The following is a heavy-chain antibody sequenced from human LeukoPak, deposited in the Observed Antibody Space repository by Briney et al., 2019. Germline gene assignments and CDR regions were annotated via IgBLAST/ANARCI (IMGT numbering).Heavy chain of an antibody. CDR3: ARGYNYYYGMDV. Sequence: GGSLRLSCAASGFTFSSYAMSWVRQAPGKGLEWVSAISGSGGSTYYADSVKGRFTISRDNSKNTLYLQMNSLRAEDTAVYYCARGYNYYYGMDVWGQGTTVTVSS. CDR2: ISGSGGST. J-gene: IGHJ6*02. CDR1: GFTFSSYA. V-gene: IGHV3-23*01.